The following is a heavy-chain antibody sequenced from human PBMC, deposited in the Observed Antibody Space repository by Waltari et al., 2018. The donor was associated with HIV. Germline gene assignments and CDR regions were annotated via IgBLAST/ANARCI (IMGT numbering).Heavy chain of an antibody. CDR1: GYTFTTYG. CDR3: ARHDYGDHGNWFDP. Sequence: QVQLVQSGVEVKEPGASVKVSCKASGYTFTTYGISWVRQAPGQGLEWMGWISGYNGNTNYAQKFQGGVTMTTDTSTSTVYMELRSLRSDDTAVYYCARHDYGDHGNWFDPWGQGTLVTVSS. D-gene: IGHD4-17*01. V-gene: IGHV1-18*01. CDR2: ISGYNGNT. J-gene: IGHJ5*02.